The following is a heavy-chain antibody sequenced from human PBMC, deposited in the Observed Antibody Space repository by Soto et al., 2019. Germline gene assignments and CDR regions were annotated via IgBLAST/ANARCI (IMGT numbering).Heavy chain of an antibody. D-gene: IGHD2-2*01. V-gene: IGHV3-33*01. J-gene: IGHJ6*03. Sequence: GGSLRLSCAASGFTFSSYGMHWVRQAPGKGLEWVAVIWYDGSNKYYADSVKGRFTISRDNSKNTLYLQMNSLRAEDTAVYYCARSPEDIVVVPAAPVYYYYYYMDVWGKGTTVTVSS. CDR3: ARSPEDIVVVPAAPVYYYYYYMDV. CDR2: IWYDGSNK. CDR1: GFTFSSYG.